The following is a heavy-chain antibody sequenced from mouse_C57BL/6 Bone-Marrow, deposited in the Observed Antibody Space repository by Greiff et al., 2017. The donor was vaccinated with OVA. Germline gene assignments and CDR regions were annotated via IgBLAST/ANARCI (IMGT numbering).Heavy chain of an antibody. CDR2: IYPGDGDT. V-gene: IGHV1-82*01. CDR3: ARWTGYFDY. CDR1: GYAFSSSW. J-gene: IGHJ2*01. D-gene: IGHD4-1*01. Sequence: VKLMESGPELVKPGASVKISCKASGYAFSSSWMNWVKQRPGKGLEWIGRIYPGDGDTNYNGKFKGKATLTADKSSSTAYMQLSSLTSEDSAVYFCARWTGYFDYWGQGTTLTVSS.